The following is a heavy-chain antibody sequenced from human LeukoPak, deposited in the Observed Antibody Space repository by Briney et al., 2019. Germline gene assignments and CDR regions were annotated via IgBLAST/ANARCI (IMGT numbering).Heavy chain of an antibody. CDR2: ISAYNGNT. J-gene: IGHJ6*03. D-gene: IGHD3-16*02. CDR1: GYTFTSYG. CDR3: ARDVVKDYVWGSYRSEYDYMDV. V-gene: IGHV1-18*01. Sequence: ASVKVSCKASGYTFTSYGISWVRQAPGQGLEWMGWISAYNGNTNYAQKLQGRVTMTTDTSTSTAYMELSSLRSDDTAVYYCARDVVKDYVWGSYRSEYDYMDVWGNGTTVTISS.